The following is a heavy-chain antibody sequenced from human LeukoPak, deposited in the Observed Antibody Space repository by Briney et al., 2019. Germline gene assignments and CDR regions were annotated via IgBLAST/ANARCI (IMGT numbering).Heavy chain of an antibody. CDR3: AKSYCSGGSCYSGDYYGMDV. D-gene: IGHD2-15*01. V-gene: IGHV3-30*18. CDR2: ISYDGSNK. J-gene: IGHJ6*02. CDR1: GFTFSSYG. Sequence: GGSLRLSCAASGFTFSSYGMHWVRQAPGKALERVAVISYDGSNKYYADSVKGRFTISRDNSKNTLYLQMNSLRAEDTAVYYCAKSYCSGGSCYSGDYYGMDVWGQGTTVTVSS.